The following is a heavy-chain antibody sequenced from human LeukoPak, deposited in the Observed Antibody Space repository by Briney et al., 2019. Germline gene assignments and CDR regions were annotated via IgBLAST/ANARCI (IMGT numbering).Heavy chain of an antibody. V-gene: IGHV4-59*08. D-gene: IGHD4-17*01. Sequence: AETLSLTCTVSGGSISSYYWSWIRQPPGKGLEWIGFIYYTGSTNYSPSLKSRVNMSIDTSKNQFSLRLTSVTAADTAVYYCAALGDYAPIGLDYWGQGTLVTVPS. CDR1: GGSISSYY. CDR3: AALGDYAPIGLDY. CDR2: IYYTGST. J-gene: IGHJ4*02.